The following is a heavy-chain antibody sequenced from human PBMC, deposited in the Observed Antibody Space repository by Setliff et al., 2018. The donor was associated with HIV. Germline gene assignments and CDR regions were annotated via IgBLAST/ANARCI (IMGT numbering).Heavy chain of an antibody. J-gene: IGHJ4*02. Sequence: ASETLSLTCPVSGYSISSGYYWGWIRQPPGGGLEWIGEVNHGGSTNYSPSLKSRVTISLDRFKNQFSLKLTSVTAADTAVYYCASRVPAARHFDYWGQGTLVTVSS. CDR1: GYSISSGYY. D-gene: IGHD2-2*01. CDR3: ASRVPAARHFDY. CDR2: VNHGGST. V-gene: IGHV4-38-2*01.